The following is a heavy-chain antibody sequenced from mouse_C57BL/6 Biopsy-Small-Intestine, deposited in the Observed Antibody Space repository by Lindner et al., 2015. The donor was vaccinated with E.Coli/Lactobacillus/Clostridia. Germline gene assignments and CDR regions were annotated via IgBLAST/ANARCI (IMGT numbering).Heavy chain of an antibody. CDR2: IDSGSSTI. D-gene: IGHD4-1*01. J-gene: IGHJ2*01. Sequence: VQLQESWGRLSEAWGSLKLSCAASGFTFSDYGMYWVRQAPEKGLEWVAYIDSGSSTIYYADTLKGRFTISRDNAKNTLFLQMTSLRSEDTAMYYCSRGTGRGLDYWGQGTTLTVSS. CDR1: GFTFSDYG. CDR3: SRGTGRGLDY. V-gene: IGHV5-17*01.